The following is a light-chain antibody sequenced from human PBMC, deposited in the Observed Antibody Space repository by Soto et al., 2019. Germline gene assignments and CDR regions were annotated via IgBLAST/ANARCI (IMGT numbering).Light chain of an antibody. CDR3: AAWDDTLSGVV. V-gene: IGLV1-47*01. Sequence: QSVLTQPPSASGTPGPRVTISCSGSISNIGSTFIYWYQQLPGTAPKLLIYRNNERHSGVPDRFSGSKSGTSASLAISGLRSEDEADYHCAAWDDTLSGVVFCGGTKLTVL. J-gene: IGLJ2*01. CDR2: RNN. CDR1: ISNIGSTF.